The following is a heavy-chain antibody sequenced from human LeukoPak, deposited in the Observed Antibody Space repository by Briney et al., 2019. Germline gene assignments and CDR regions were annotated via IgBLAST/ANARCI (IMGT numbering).Heavy chain of an antibody. CDR2: ISGSGGST. J-gene: IGHJ4*02. Sequence: PGGSLRLSCAASGFTFSSYGMHWVRQAPGKGLEWVSAISGSGGSTFYADSVKGRFTISRDNSKNTLYLQMNSLRAEDTAVYYCAKGGLNWSFEDYWGQGTLVTVSS. CDR1: GFTFSSYG. CDR3: AKGGLNWSFEDY. V-gene: IGHV3-23*01. D-gene: IGHD1-26*01.